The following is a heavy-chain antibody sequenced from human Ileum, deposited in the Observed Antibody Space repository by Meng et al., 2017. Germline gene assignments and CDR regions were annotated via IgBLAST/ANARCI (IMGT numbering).Heavy chain of an antibody. CDR2: INLKSGGT. V-gene: IGHV1-2*06. D-gene: IGHD4-11*01. CDR1: GDTFSGQY. J-gene: IGHJ6*02. CDR3: ADGTYSIYGMDV. Sequence: ASVKVFCKASGDTFSGQYLHWVRQAPGQGLEWMGRINLKSGGTDYAQQFQGRVTMTTDTSMNTGYMEMSRLRSDDTAVYYCADGTYSIYGMDVWGQGTTVTVSS.